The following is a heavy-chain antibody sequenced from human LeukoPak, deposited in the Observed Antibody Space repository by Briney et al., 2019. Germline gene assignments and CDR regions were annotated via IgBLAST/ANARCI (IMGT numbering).Heavy chain of an antibody. V-gene: IGHV3-23*01. J-gene: IGHJ4*02. CDR2: ISGSGSRT. D-gene: IGHD2-2*01. Sequence: QPGGSLRLSCAASGFTFSNYAMSWVRQAPGKGLEWVSSISGSGSRTYYADSVKGRFTISRDNSKNTLYLQMSRLRGDETALYYCASRPGADIGPLDYWGQGTLVTVSS. CDR1: GFTFSNYA. CDR3: ASRPGADIGPLDY.